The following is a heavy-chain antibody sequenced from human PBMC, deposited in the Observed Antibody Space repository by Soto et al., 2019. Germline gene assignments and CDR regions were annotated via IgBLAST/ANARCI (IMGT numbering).Heavy chain of an antibody. CDR3: ARAHGNYFDY. D-gene: IGHD1-26*01. CDR1: GYTFNTYG. CDR2: INGYDRNA. J-gene: IGHJ4*02. V-gene: IGHV1-18*01. Sequence: QVQLVQSGAEVKKPGASVTVSCKASGYTFNTYGISWVRQAPGQGLEWMAWINGYDRNANYAQELQDRVTMTENTSTSTAYMELRSLRSDDTAVYYCARAHGNYFDYWGQGTLVTVSS.